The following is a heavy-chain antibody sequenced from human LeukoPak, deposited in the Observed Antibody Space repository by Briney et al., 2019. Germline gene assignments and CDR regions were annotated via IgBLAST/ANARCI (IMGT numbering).Heavy chain of an antibody. D-gene: IGHD1-26*01. J-gene: IGHJ4*02. CDR2: IKQDGSTK. V-gene: IGHV3-7*01. Sequence: PGGSPRLSCAASGFTFAISWMAWVRQAPGKGLEWVANIKQDGSTKHYADSLKGRFTISRDNPKNSLYLQMNNLRADDTAIYYCTRDTIGSLDYWGQGILVTVAS. CDR3: TRDTIGSLDY. CDR1: GFTFAISW.